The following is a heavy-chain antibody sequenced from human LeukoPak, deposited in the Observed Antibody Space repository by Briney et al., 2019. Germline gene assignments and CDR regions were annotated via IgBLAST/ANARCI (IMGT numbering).Heavy chain of an antibody. CDR3: ARDLDSGNYFFAY. Sequence: GGSLRLSCAASGFSFSDYNMNWVRQAPGKGPQWVSYISGNGGTTHYADSVEGRFTISRDNAKNSLYLQMSSLRAEDTAVYYCARDLDSGNYFFAYWGQGTPVTVSS. D-gene: IGHD3-22*01. CDR2: ISGNGGTT. CDR1: GFSFSDYN. J-gene: IGHJ4*02. V-gene: IGHV3-48*04.